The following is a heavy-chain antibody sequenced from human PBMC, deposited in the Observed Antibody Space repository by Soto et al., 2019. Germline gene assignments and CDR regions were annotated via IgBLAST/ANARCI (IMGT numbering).Heavy chain of an antibody. CDR1: GGSINSYY. Sequence: PSETLSLTCTVSGGSINSYYWSWIRQPPGKGLEWIGYIYYSGTTNYNPSLKSRVTISVDTSKDQFSLNLSSVTAADTAVYYCARGTSIAARYFDYWGQGTLVTVSS. CDR3: ARGTSIAARYFDY. J-gene: IGHJ4*02. D-gene: IGHD6-6*01. CDR2: IYYSGTT. V-gene: IGHV4-59*01.